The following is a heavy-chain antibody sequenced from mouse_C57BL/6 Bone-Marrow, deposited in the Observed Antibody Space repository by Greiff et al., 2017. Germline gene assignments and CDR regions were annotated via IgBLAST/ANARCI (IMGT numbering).Heavy chain of an antibody. Sequence: VQLQQSGPGLVQPSQSLSITCTVSGFSLTSYGVHWVRQSPGKGLEWLGVIWSGGSTDYNAAFISRLSISKDNSKSQVFFKMNSLQADDTAIYYCASPSYYGYDGSWFADWGQGTLVTVSA. D-gene: IGHD2-9*01. CDR2: IWSGGST. CDR3: ASPSYYGYDGSWFAD. CDR1: GFSLTSYG. J-gene: IGHJ3*01. V-gene: IGHV2-2*01.